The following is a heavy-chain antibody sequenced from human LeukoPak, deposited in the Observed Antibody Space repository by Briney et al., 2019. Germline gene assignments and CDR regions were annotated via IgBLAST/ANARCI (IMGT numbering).Heavy chain of an antibody. D-gene: IGHD2-15*01. CDR1: GGSISSSSYY. J-gene: IGHJ6*03. Sequence: SETLSLTCTVSGGSISSSSYYWGWIRQPPGKGLEWIGSICYSGSTYYNPSLKSRVTISVDTSKNQFSLKLSSVSAADTAVYYCARDVSDVVVVAATPLLYMDVWGKGTTVTVSS. CDR2: ICYSGST. V-gene: IGHV4-39*07. CDR3: ARDVSDVVVVAATPLLYMDV.